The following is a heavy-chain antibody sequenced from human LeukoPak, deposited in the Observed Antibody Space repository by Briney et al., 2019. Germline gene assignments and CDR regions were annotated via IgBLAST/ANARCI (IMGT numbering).Heavy chain of an antibody. D-gene: IGHD6-13*01. Sequence: GGSLRLSCAASGFTFSSYAMSWVRQAPGKGLEWVSAISGSGGSTYYADSVKGRFTISRDNPKNTLYLQINSLRAEDTAVYYCAKDRTPQLVLFDYYYYYMDVWGKGTTVTVSS. V-gene: IGHV3-23*01. CDR2: ISGSGGST. CDR3: AKDRTPQLVLFDYYYYYMDV. CDR1: GFTFSSYA. J-gene: IGHJ6*03.